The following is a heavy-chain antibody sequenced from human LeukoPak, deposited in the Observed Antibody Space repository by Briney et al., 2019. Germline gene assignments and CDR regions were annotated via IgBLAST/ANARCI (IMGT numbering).Heavy chain of an antibody. CDR1: GFTFSSYD. CDR2: IGTAGDT. CDR3: AKSRLMYSYGLPDY. J-gene: IGHJ4*02. Sequence: GGSLRLSCAASGFTFSSYDMHWVRQATGKGLEWVSAIGTAGDTYYPGSVKGRFTISRENAKNSLYLQMNSLRAGDTAVYYCAKSRLMYSYGLPDYWGQGTLVTVSS. V-gene: IGHV3-13*04. D-gene: IGHD5-18*01.